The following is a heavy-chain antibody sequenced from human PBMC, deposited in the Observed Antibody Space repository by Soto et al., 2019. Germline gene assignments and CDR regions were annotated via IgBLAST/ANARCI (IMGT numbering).Heavy chain of an antibody. J-gene: IGHJ4*02. CDR1: GFTFSNYA. Sequence: PGGSLRLSCAASGFTFSNYAINWVRQAPGKGLEWVSAISGSGGSTYYADSVNGRFTISRDNSKNALYLQLNSLRAEDTAVYYCAKAGDSSGYYYSVYFDYWGQGTLVTVSS. V-gene: IGHV3-23*01. CDR3: AKAGDSSGYYYSVYFDY. D-gene: IGHD3-22*01. CDR2: ISGSGGST.